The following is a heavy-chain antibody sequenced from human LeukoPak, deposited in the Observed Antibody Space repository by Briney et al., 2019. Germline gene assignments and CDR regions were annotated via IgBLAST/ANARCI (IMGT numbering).Heavy chain of an antibody. CDR3: ARVGYDSSGRFDY. Sequence: GGSLRLSCAASGFTFSDYYMTWIRQAPGKGLEWVSYISSSGSIIYYADSMKGRFIISRDNAKNSLYLQMNSLRAEDTAVYFCARVGYDSSGRFDYWGQGTLVTVSS. CDR1: GFTFSDYY. J-gene: IGHJ4*02. V-gene: IGHV3-11*04. D-gene: IGHD3-22*01. CDR2: ISSSGSII.